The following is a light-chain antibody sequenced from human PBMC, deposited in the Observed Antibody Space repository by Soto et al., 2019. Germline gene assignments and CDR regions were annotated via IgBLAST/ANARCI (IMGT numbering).Light chain of an antibody. CDR1: QSVLYSSNNKNY. V-gene: IGKV4-1*01. J-gene: IGKJ2*01. CDR3: QQCYSTPYT. CDR2: WAS. Sequence: DIVMTQSPDSLAVSLGERATINCKSSQSVLYSSNNKNYLAWYQQKPGQPPKLLIYWASTRESGVPDRFSGSGSGTHFTLTISSLQAEDVALYYCQQCYSTPYTFGHGTKLEIK.